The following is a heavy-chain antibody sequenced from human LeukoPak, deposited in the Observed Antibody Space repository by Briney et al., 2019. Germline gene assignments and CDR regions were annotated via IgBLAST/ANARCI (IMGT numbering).Heavy chain of an antibody. V-gene: IGHV4-34*01. J-gene: IGHJ5*02. CDR1: GGSFSGYY. D-gene: IGHD4-17*01. CDR2: INHSGST. Sequence: RPSETLSLTCAVYGGSFSGYYWSWIRQPPGKGLEWIGEINHSGSTNYNPSLKSRVTISVDTSKNQFSLKLSSVTAADTAVYYCARVPATVTTGGYWFDPWGQGTLVTVSS. CDR3: ARVPATVTTGGYWFDP.